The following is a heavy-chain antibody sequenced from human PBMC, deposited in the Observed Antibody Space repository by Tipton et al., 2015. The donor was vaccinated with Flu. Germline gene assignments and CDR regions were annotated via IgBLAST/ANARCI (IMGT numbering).Heavy chain of an antibody. Sequence: TLSLTCSVSGDSIRSSNYYWGWIRQPPGKGLDWIGSIYYTGSTYYNSSLKSRVTISVDTSKNQFSLKLTSVAAADTAVYYCARSRKSRQFYFYYWGHGTLVTVSS. CDR3: ARSRKSRQFYFYY. V-gene: IGHV4-39*01. D-gene: IGHD5-24*01. J-gene: IGHJ4*01. CDR2: IYYTGST. CDR1: GDSIRSSNYY.